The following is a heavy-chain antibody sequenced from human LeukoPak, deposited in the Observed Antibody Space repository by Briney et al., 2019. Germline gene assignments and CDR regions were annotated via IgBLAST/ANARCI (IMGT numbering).Heavy chain of an antibody. CDR1: GYSCTSYW. V-gene: IGHV5-51*01. CDR2: IYPGDSDT. Sequence: GESLKISCKGSGYSCTSYWIGWVRQMPGKGLEWMGIIYPGDSDTRYSPSFQGQVTISADKSISTAYLQWSSLKASDTAMYYCARHPSGSSRPNLDYFDYWGQGTLVTVSS. CDR3: ARHPSGSSRPNLDYFDY. D-gene: IGHD1-26*01. J-gene: IGHJ4*02.